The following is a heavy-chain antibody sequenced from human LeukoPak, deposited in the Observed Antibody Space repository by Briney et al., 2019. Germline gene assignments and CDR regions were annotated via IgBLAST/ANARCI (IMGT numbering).Heavy chain of an antibody. CDR1: GGSISTYY. CDR3: ARKSPAGYFNFDY. Sequence: PSETLSLTCSVSGGSISTYYWNWIRQPPGKGLEWIGYIYNTGTTNYNPSLKSRVTISVETSKNQFSLNLRSVNAADTAVYYCARKSPAGYFNFDYWGQGTLVAVSS. CDR2: IYNTGTT. J-gene: IGHJ4*02. V-gene: IGHV4-59*01. D-gene: IGHD2/OR15-2a*01.